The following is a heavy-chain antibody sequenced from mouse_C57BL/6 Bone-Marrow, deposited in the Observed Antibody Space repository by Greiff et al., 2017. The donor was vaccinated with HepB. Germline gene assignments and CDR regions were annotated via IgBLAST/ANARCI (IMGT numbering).Heavy chain of an antibody. CDR3: TGGVPRDYFDY. J-gene: IGHJ2*01. CDR2: IRLKSDNYAT. D-gene: IGHD5-1*01. V-gene: IGHV6-3*01. Sequence: EVQGVESGGGLVQPGGSMKLSCVASGFTFSNYWMNWVRQSPEKGLEWVAQIRLKSDNYATHYAESVKGRFTISRDDSKSSVYLQMNNLRAEDTGIYYCTGGVPRDYFDYWGQGTTLTVSS. CDR1: GFTFSNYW.